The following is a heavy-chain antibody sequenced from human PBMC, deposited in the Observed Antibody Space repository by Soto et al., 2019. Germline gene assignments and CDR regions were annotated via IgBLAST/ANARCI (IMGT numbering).Heavy chain of an antibody. D-gene: IGHD1-1*01. V-gene: IGHV3-73*02. J-gene: IGHJ4*02. CDR3: TREPPNEFTADRALDY. Sequence: EVQLVESGGGLVQPGGSLKLSCAASGFTFSGSAMHWVRQASGKGLEWVGRIRSKANSYATAYAASVKGRFTISRDDSKNTAYLQMNSLKTEDTAVYYCTREPPNEFTADRALDYWGQGTLVTVSS. CDR2: IRSKANSYAT. CDR1: GFTFSGSA.